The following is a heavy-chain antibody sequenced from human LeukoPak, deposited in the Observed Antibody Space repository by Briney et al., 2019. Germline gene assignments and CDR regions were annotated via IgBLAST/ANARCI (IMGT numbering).Heavy chain of an antibody. D-gene: IGHD3-10*01. V-gene: IGHV3-21*01. Sequence: GGSLRLSCAASGFTFSSYSMNWVRQAPGKGLEWVSSISSSSSYIYYADSVKGRFTISRDNAKNSLYLQMNSLRAEDTAVYYCARVTMVRGVHPLTLDYWGQGTLVTVSS. CDR2: ISSSSSYI. CDR3: ARVTMVRGVHPLTLDY. J-gene: IGHJ4*02. CDR1: GFTFSSYS.